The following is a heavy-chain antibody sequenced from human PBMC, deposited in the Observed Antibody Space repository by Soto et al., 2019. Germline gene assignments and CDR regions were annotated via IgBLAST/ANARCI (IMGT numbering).Heavy chain of an antibody. CDR1: GYTFTSYD. CDR3: ARGGSYWARRHYFDS. V-gene: IGHV1-8*02. CDR2: VTPRNGDQ. Sequence: QVQLVQSGAEMKKPGASLKVSCKASGYTFTSYDINWVRQAAGQGPEWMGSVTPRNGDQAFAQKYQGRVTVTSNTSMSTVYMELSNLRSDDTAVYYCARGGSYWARRHYFDSWGQGTLVTVSS. D-gene: IGHD2-8*02. J-gene: IGHJ4*02.